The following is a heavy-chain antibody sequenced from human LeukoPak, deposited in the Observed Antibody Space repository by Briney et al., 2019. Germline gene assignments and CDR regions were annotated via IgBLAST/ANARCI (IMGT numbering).Heavy chain of an antibody. CDR2: ISSSSSYI. D-gene: IGHD3-10*01. J-gene: IGHJ5*02. CDR3: ARDLAVYGSGSYYNPNYYCFDP. V-gene: IGHV3-21*01. CDR1: GFTFSSYS. Sequence: PGGSLRLSCAASGFTFSSYSMNWVRQAPGKGLEWVSSISSSSSYIYYADSVKGRFTISRDNAKNSLYLQMNSLRAEDTAVYYCARDLAVYGSGSYYNPNYYCFDPWGQGTLVNVSS.